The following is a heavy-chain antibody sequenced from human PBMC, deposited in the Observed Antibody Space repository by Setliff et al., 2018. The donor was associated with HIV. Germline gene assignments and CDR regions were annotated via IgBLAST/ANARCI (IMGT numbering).Heavy chain of an antibody. V-gene: IGHV3-23*01. CDR2: ISGSGGST. CDR1: GFTFSTYA. D-gene: IGHD6-19*01. CDR3: ARYALAVPGYHNAFDI. Sequence: GGSLRLSCAASGFTFSTYAMSWVRQAPGKGLEWVSAISGSGGSTYYADSVKGRFSISRDNSKNTLYLQMNNLRAEDTAVYYCARYALAVPGYHNAFDIWGQGTMVTVSS. J-gene: IGHJ3*02.